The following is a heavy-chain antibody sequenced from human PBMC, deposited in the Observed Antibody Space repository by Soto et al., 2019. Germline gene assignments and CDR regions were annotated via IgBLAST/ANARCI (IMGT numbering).Heavy chain of an antibody. D-gene: IGHD6-13*01. CDR1: GFTFRSYD. J-gene: IGHJ6*02. CDR2: ISFDGDNK. Sequence: QVQLVESGGGVVQPGRSLRLSCVASGFTFRSYDMHWVRQAPGKGLEWVAVISFDGDNKYYGDSVKGRFTISRDNSKNRLYLQMNSLRTADTAVYYCAKPIVAAGYDGMDVWGQGTTVTVSS. CDR3: AKPIVAAGYDGMDV. V-gene: IGHV3-30*18.